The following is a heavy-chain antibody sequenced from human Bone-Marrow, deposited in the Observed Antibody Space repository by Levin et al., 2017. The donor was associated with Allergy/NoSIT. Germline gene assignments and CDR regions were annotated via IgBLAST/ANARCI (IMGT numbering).Heavy chain of an antibody. J-gene: IGHJ6*02. CDR2: VHYSGRT. CDR3: ARGGRVRGVNVRVQYEMDV. V-gene: IGHV4-34*01. D-gene: IGHD3-10*01. Sequence: KTSETLSLTCAVSGASLRGYYWTWIRQSPGKGLEWIGEVHYSGRTNYSPSLESRVTISIDTSKSQFSLRVTSVTAADTSVYYCARGGRVRGVNVRVQYEMDVWGQGTTVAV. CDR1: GASLRGYY.